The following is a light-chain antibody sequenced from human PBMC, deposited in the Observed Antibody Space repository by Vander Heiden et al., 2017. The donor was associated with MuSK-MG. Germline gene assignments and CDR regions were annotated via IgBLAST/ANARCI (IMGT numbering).Light chain of an antibody. CDR3: QAWDSSTAVV. CDR1: KLGDKY. J-gene: IGLJ2*01. Sequence: SYELTQQPSVSVSPGQTASITCSGAKLGDKYACWYQQKPGQSPVLVIYQDSKRPSGIPERFSGSNSGNTATLTISGTQAMDEADYYCQAWDSSTAVVFGGGTKLTVL. CDR2: QDS. V-gene: IGLV3-1*01.